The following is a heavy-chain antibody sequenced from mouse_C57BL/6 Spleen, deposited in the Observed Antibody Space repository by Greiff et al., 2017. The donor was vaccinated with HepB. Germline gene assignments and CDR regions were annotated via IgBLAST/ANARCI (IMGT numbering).Heavy chain of an antibody. J-gene: IGHJ2*01. Sequence: VQLQQSGPELVKPGASVKISCKASGYAFSSSWMNWVKQRPGKGLEWIGRIYPGDGDTNYNRKFKGKATLTADKSSSTANMKLSSRTSEDSAVYYCARRDGDYFDDWGQGTTLTVSS. CDR1: GYAFSSSW. D-gene: IGHD3-3*01. CDR3: ARRDGDYFDD. CDR2: IYPGDGDT. V-gene: IGHV1-82*01.